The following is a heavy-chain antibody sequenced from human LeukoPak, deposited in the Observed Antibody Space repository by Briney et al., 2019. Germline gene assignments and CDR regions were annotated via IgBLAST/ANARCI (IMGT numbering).Heavy chain of an antibody. D-gene: IGHD3-10*01. V-gene: IGHV3-48*03. CDR2: ISSSGGTR. Sequence: GGALRLSCAASGVTFSSFEMNWIRQAPGKGLEWVSYISSSGGTRYYADSVKGRFTICRDNAKNSLYLQMNSLRAEDTAVYYCARGLSAVRGYYFDYWGLGTLVTVSS. J-gene: IGHJ4*02. CDR1: GVTFSSFE. CDR3: ARGLSAVRGYYFDY.